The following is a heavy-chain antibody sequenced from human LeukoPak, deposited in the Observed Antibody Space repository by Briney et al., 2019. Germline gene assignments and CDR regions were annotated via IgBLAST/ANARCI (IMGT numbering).Heavy chain of an antibody. Sequence: GGSLRLSCAASGFTFSSYWMHWIRHAPGKGLVWVSRINTDGSSTSYADSVKGRFTISRDNAKNTLYLQMNSLRAEDTAVYYCARNPGEDYFDYWGQGTLVTVSS. CDR2: INTDGSST. J-gene: IGHJ4*02. V-gene: IGHV3-74*01. CDR1: GFTFSSYW. CDR3: ARNPGEDYFDY. D-gene: IGHD1-14*01.